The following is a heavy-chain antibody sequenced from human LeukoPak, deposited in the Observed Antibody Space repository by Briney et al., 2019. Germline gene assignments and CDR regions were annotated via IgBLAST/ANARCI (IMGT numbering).Heavy chain of an antibody. CDR1: GYTFTSYA. Sequence: GASVKVSCKASGYTFTSYAMNWVRQAPGQGLEWMGWINTNTGNPTYAQGFTGRFVFSLDTSVSTAYLQISSPKAEDTAVYYCASHYYDSSGYYSNYFDYWGQGTLVTVSS. CDR3: ASHYYDSSGYYSNYFDY. CDR2: INTNTGNP. D-gene: IGHD3-22*01. J-gene: IGHJ4*02. V-gene: IGHV7-4-1*02.